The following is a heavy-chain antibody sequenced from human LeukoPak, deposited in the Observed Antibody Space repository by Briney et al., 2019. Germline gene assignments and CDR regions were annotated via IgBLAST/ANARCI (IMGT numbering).Heavy chain of an antibody. CDR1: GFTFSSYG. D-gene: IGHD6-19*01. J-gene: IGHJ4*02. CDR2: ISGSGGST. Sequence: GGSLRLSCAASGFTFSSYGMSWVRQAPGKGLEWVSAISGSGGSTYYADSVKGRFTISRDNCKKRGDRQMKSRRGEERAVYYCXKDRSSGWPNYFDYWGQGTLVTVSS. V-gene: IGHV3-23*01. CDR3: XKDRSSGWPNYFDY.